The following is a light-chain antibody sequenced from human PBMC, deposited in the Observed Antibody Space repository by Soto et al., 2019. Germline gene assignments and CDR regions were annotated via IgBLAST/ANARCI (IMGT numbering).Light chain of an antibody. CDR1: TSDVGDYNY. V-gene: IGLV2-14*01. CDR3: FSYTTSSATYV. J-gene: IGLJ1*01. CDR2: EVS. Sequence: QSVLTQPSSLSGSPGQSITISCTGTTSDVGDYNYVSWYQQHPGKVPKVLIYEVSNRPSGVSYRFSGSKSGNTASLTISGLQAEDEASYYCFSYTTSSATYVFRTGTKVTVL.